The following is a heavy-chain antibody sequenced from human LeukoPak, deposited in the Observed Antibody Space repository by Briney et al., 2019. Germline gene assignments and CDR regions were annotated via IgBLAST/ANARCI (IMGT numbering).Heavy chain of an antibody. V-gene: IGHV3-21*01. D-gene: IGHD3-3*01. J-gene: IGHJ4*02. CDR2: VSSASSHV. Sequence: GESLRLSCVASGFSSSTYAMNWVRQAPGKGPEWVSYVSSASSHVYYADSVRGRFIISGDNAKNSLYLQMNSLRAEDTAVYYCARDLMRFLEWVNWGQGTLVTVSS. CDR3: ARDLMRFLEWVN. CDR1: GFSSSTYA.